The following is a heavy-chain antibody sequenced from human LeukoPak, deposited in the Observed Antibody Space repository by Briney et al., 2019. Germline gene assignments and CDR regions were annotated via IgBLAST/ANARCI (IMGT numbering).Heavy chain of an antibody. CDR3: ARWGPRGWRFDY. J-gene: IGHJ4*02. CDR1: GGSISSSSYY. D-gene: IGHD5-12*01. V-gene: IGHV4-39*07. CDR2: IYYSGST. Sequence: SETLSLTCTVSGGSISSSSYYWGWIRQPPGKGLEWIGSIYYSGSTYYNPSLKSRVTISVDTSKNQFSLKLSSVTAADTAVYYCARWGPRGWRFDYWGQGTLVTVSS.